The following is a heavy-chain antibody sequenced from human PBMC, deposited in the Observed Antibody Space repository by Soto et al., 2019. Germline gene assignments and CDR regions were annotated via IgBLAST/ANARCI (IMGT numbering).Heavy chain of an antibody. V-gene: IGHV4-30-2*01. Sequence: QLQLQESGSGLVKPSQTLSLTCAVSGGSISSGGYSWSWIRQPPGKGLEWIGYIHHSGSTYYNPSLKRRVTLSVDRSKNQFSLKLSSVTAADTAVYYCAAGGGLPRYYWGQGTLVTVSS. D-gene: IGHD5-12*01. CDR3: AAGGGLPRYY. J-gene: IGHJ4*02. CDR1: GGSISSGGYS. CDR2: IHHSGST.